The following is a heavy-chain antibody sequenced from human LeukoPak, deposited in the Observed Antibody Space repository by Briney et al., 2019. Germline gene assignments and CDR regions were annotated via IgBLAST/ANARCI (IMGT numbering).Heavy chain of an antibody. J-gene: IGHJ4*02. CDR2: INHSGST. V-gene: IGHV4-34*01. CDR1: GGSFSGDY. D-gene: IGHD6-19*01. Sequence: SETLSLTCAVYGGSFSGDYWNWIRQPPGKGLEWIGAINHSGSTNSNPSLKSRVTISVDRSKNQFSLKLSSVTAADTAVYYCARRPRYSSGWYYFDSWGQGTLVTVSS. CDR3: ARRPRYSSGWYYFDS.